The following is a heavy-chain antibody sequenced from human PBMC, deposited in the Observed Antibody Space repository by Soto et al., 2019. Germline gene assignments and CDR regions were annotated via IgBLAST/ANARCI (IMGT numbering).Heavy chain of an antibody. D-gene: IGHD6-6*01. CDR3: ARDIAARPILSYYYYGMDV. V-gene: IGHV1-46*01. Sequence: ASVKVSCKASGYTFTSYYMHWVRQAPGQGLEWMGIINPSGGSTSYAQKFQGRVTMTRDTSTSTVYMELSSLRSEDTAVYYCARDIAARPILSYYYYGMDVWGEVTTFPVSS. CDR2: INPSGGST. CDR1: GYTFTSYY. J-gene: IGHJ6*02.